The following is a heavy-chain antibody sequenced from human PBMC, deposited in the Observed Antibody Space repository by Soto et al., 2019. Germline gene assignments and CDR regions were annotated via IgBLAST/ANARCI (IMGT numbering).Heavy chain of an antibody. CDR3: ANYYDSSGPGAFYI. V-gene: IGHV3-23*01. CDR2: ISGSGGST. D-gene: IGHD3-22*01. J-gene: IGHJ3*02. Sequence: WGSLRLSCAASGFNFSSYAMSWVRQAPGKGLEWVSAISGSGGSTYYAASVKGRFTISRDNSKNTLYLQKNSLRAEDTAVYYCANYYDSSGPGAFYIWGQGTMVTVSS. CDR1: GFNFSSYA.